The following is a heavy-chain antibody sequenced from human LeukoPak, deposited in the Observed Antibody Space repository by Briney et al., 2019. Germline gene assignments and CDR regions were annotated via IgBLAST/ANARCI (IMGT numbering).Heavy chain of an antibody. Sequence: SETLSLTCTVSGGSISSGTYYWGWIRQPPGKGLECIGTIYYSGSTSYNLSLKSRVTISVDTSKNQFSLKLTSVTAADTAVYYRAGTYRLRRFDPWGQGTLVTVSS. CDR3: AGTYRLRRFDP. CDR1: GGSISSGTYY. V-gene: IGHV4-39*01. D-gene: IGHD2-2*02. J-gene: IGHJ5*02. CDR2: IYYSGST.